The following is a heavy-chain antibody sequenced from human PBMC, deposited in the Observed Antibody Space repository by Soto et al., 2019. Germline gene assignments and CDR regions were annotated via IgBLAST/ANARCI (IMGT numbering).Heavy chain of an antibody. CDR1: GFTFSSYS. CDR2: ISSSSSYI. J-gene: IGHJ6*02. D-gene: IGHD1-26*01. CDR3: ARVWGDSVQYYYYYGMDV. Sequence: PGGSLRLSCAASGFTFSSYSMNWVRQAPGKGLEWVSSISSSSSYIYYADSVEGRFTISRDNAKNSLYLQMNSLRAEDTAVYYCARVWGDSVQYYYYYGMDVWCQGPTVTVSS. V-gene: IGHV3-21*01.